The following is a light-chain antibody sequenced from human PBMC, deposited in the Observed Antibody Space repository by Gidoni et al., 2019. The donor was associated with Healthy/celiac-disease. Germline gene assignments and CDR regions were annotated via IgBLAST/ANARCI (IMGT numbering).Light chain of an antibody. CDR1: SNDVGGYNY. CDR3: SSYTSSSTPYVV. V-gene: IGLV2-14*01. CDR2: EGS. Sequence: QAALTQPASGAGSPGQPIPISCTGTSNDVGGYNYVSWYQQHPGKAPKLMIYEGSNRPSGVSNRFSCSKSGNTASLTISGLQAEDEADYYCSSYTSSSTPYVVFGGGTKLTVL. J-gene: IGLJ2*01.